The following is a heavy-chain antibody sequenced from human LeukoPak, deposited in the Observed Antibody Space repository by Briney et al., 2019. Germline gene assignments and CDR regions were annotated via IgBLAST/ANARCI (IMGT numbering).Heavy chain of an antibody. CDR2: IYSGDRT. CDR1: GFTVSSNH. V-gene: IGHV3-66*01. CDR3: ARVRPGWTTVVTSYLDY. J-gene: IGHJ4*02. D-gene: IGHD4-23*01. Sequence: GGSLRLSCAASGFTVSSNHMNWVRQAPGKGLEWVSGIYSGDRTYYGDSVKGRFTISRDNSKNTLYLQMNSLRAEDTAVYYCARVRPGWTTVVTSYLDYWGQGTLVTVSS.